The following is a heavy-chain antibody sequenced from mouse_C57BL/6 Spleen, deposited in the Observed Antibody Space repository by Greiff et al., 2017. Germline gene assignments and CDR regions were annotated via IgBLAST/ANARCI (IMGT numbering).Heavy chain of an antibody. CDR3: TREGGNYCDY. V-gene: IGHV1-15*01. CDR1: GYTFTDYE. CDR2: IDPETGGT. D-gene: IGHD1-1*02. Sequence: VQLQQSGAELVRPGASVTLSCKASGYTFTDYEMHWVKPTPVHGLEWIGAIDPETGGTAYNQKFKGKAILTADKSSSTAYMELRSLTSEDSAVYYCTREGGNYCDYWGQGTTLTVSS. J-gene: IGHJ2*01.